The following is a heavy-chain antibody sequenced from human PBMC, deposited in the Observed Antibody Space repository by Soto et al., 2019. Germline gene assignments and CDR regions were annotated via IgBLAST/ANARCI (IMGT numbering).Heavy chain of an antibody. CDR2: INPNSGGT. CDR3: ARDRGQLRYYFDY. CDR1: GYTFTGYY. Sequence: ASVKVSCKASGYTFTGYYMHWVRQAPGQGLEWMGWINPNSGGTNYAQKFQGRVTMTRDTSISTAYMELSRLRSDDTAVYYCARDRGQLRYYFDYWGQGTMVTVS. D-gene: IGHD6-6*01. V-gene: IGHV1-2*02. J-gene: IGHJ4*02.